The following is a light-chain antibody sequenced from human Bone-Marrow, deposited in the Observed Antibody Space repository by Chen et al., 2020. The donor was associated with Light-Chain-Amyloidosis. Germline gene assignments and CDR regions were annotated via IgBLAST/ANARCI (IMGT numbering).Light chain of an antibody. CDR1: VLPTKY. Sequence: SYELPQPPSVSVSPGQTARITCSGDVLPTKYAYWYQQKPDQAPVLVIHRDTERPSGISERFSGSSSGTTATLTISGVQAEDEADYHCQSADSSGTYEVIFGGGTKLTVL. V-gene: IGLV3-25*03. CDR2: RDT. J-gene: IGLJ2*01. CDR3: QSADSSGTYEVI.